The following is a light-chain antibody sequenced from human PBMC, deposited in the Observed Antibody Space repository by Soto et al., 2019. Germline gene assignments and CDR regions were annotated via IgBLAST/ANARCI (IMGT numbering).Light chain of an antibody. CDR3: SSYTTSGTFVV. CDR2: EVS. Sequence: QSALTQPASVSGSPGQSITISCTGTSSDVGGYNYVSWYQQHPGKAPKLMIYEVSNRPSGVSNRFSGSKSGNTASLTISGLQAEDEATYYCSSYTTSGTFVVFGGGTKVTV. CDR1: SSDVGGYNY. V-gene: IGLV2-14*01. J-gene: IGLJ2*01.